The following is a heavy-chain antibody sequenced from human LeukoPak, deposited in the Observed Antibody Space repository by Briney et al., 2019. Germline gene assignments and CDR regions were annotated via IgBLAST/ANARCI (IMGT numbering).Heavy chain of an antibody. D-gene: IGHD6-19*01. J-gene: IGHJ4*02. CDR3: AKVVQWRDPDFDY. V-gene: IGHV3-30*18. CDR2: ISYDGSKK. Sequence: PGGALRLSCAACGFTFTSYGMHWVRQAPGKGLEWVAVISYDGSKKYTTESLKSPDPLSRDTSKTTLYMQMKTPSTANTALYYCAKVVQWRDPDFDYWGQGTLVTVSS. CDR1: GFTFTSYG.